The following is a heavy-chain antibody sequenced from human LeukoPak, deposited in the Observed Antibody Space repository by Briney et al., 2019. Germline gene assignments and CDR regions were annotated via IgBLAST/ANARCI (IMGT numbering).Heavy chain of an antibody. CDR1: GFTLSSYS. J-gene: IGHJ5*02. CDR2: ISSSSTNI. CDR3: ARLPAPSGWFYFDP. Sequence: PGGSLRLSCAASGFTLSSYSMNRVRQAPGKGLEWVSYISSSSTNIYYADSVKGRFTISRDNAKNSLYLQMNSLRDEDTAVYYCARLPAPSGWFYFDPWGQGTLVTVSS. V-gene: IGHV3-48*02. D-gene: IGHD6-19*01.